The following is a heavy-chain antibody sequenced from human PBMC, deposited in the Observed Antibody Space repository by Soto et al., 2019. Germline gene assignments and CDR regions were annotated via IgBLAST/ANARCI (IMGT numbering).Heavy chain of an antibody. CDR2: IQQDGSEK. CDR1: GFTFSRFW. Sequence: QPGGSLRLSCAVSGFTFSRFWMGWVRQAPGRGLEWMANIQQDGSEKYYVDSVKGRFTMSKDNVKNSLYLQMNSLGAEDTAVYYCARVRYGGYSYYFDYWGQGALVTVSS. V-gene: IGHV3-7*03. J-gene: IGHJ4*02. CDR3: ARVRYGGYSYYFDY. D-gene: IGHD4-17*01.